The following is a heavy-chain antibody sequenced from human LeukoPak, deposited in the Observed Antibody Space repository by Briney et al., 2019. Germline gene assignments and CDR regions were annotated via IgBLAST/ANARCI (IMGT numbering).Heavy chain of an antibody. V-gene: IGHV3-48*01. CDR3: AELGITMIGGV. Sequence: GGSLRLSCAASGFPFRRLSMNWVRPARGKGREGVSYISSSSRTIHYADSVKGRFTISRDNSKNTLYLQMNSLRAEDTAVYYCAELGITMIGGVWGKGTTVTISS. J-gene: IGHJ6*04. D-gene: IGHD3-10*02. CDR2: ISSSSRTI. CDR1: GFPFRRLS.